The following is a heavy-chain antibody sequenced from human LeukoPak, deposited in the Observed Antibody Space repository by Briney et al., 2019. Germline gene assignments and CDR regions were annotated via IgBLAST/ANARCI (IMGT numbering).Heavy chain of an antibody. J-gene: IGHJ4*02. CDR2: IIPIFVTV. CDR1: GGTFSSYA. Sequence: EASVKVSCKASGGTFSSYAISWVRQAPGQGLEWMGGIIPIFVTVNYAQKFQGRVTITTDESTSTAYMELSRLRSDDTAVYYCARGMTTGTASPFDYWGQGTLVTVSS. CDR3: ARGMTTGTASPFDY. V-gene: IGHV1-69*05. D-gene: IGHD1-1*01.